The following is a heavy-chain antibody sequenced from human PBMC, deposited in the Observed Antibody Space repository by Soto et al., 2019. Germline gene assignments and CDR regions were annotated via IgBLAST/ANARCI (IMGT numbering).Heavy chain of an antibody. Sequence: ASVKVSCKASGGTFSSYAISWVRQAPGQGLEWMGGIIPIFGTANYAQKFQGRVTITADKSTSTAYVELSSLRSEDTAVYYCARRRIVVVVAAEDYYYGMDVWGQGTTVTVSS. D-gene: IGHD2-15*01. J-gene: IGHJ6*02. V-gene: IGHV1-69*06. CDR3: ARRRIVVVVAAEDYYYGMDV. CDR1: GGTFSSYA. CDR2: IIPIFGTA.